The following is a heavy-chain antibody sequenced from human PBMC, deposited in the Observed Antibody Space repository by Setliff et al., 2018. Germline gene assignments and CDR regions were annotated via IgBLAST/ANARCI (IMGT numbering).Heavy chain of an antibody. J-gene: IGHJ4*02. V-gene: IGHV4-38-2*01. CDR3: ARAQWELLRFEY. CDR2: FHQSSTN. D-gene: IGHD1-26*01. Sequence: SETLSLTCGVSGSSVDSDYFWGWIRQPPGKGLEWIASFHQSSTNYYNPSLKSRVSISVDTARNRISLTLKSLTAADTAVYYCARAQWELLRFEYWGQGTLVTVSS. CDR1: GSSVDSDYF.